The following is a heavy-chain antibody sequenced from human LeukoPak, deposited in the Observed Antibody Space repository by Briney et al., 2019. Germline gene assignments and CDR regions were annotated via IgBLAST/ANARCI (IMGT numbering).Heavy chain of an antibody. V-gene: IGHV3-66*02. CDR3: AKDQQCGV. CDR1: GFTVSSNY. D-gene: IGHD2-21*01. J-gene: IGHJ3*01. Sequence: GGSLRLSCAASGFTVSSNYMNWVRQAPGKGLEWVSVIYSGGNTYYADSVKGRFTISRDNSKNTLYLQMDSVRVEDTAMYYCAKDQQCGVWGQGTMVVVSS. CDR2: IYSGGNT.